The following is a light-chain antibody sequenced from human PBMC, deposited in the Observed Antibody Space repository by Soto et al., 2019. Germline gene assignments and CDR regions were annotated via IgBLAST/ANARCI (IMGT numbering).Light chain of an antibody. J-gene: IGLJ1*01. CDR3: SSKPSSGTLYV. CDR2: EVA. CDR1: SSDVGGSKY. Sequence: QSVLTQPASVSGYPGQSITISCTGTSSDVGGSKYVSWYQQHPGEAPKLILYEVAYRPSGVSNRFSGAKSGNTASVTVSGIRAEDEADYYCSSKPSSGTLYVFGTGTKVTV. V-gene: IGLV2-14*01.